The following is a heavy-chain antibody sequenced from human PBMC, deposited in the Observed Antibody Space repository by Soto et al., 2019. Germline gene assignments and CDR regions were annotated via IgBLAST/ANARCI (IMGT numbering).Heavy chain of an antibody. CDR1: GGSFSGYY. CDR3: ARGDYDFWSGFSEGMDV. V-gene: IGHV4-34*01. J-gene: IGHJ6*02. Sequence: SETLSLTYAVYGGSFSGYYWSWIRQPPGKGLEWIGEINHSGSTNSNPSLKSRVTISLDTSKNQFSLKLSSVTAADTAVYYCARGDYDFWSGFSEGMDVWGPGTTVTVSS. CDR2: INHSGST. D-gene: IGHD3-3*01.